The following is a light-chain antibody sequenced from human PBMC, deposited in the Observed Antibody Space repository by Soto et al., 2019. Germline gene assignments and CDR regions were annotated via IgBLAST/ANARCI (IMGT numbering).Light chain of an antibody. CDR3: QQYGSSPPGVT. CDR2: GAS. J-gene: IGKJ3*01. CDR1: QSVSSSY. Sequence: EIVLTQSPGTLSLSPGERATLSCRASQSVSSSYLAWYQQKPGQAPRLLIYGASSRATGIPDRFSGSGSGTDFTLTSSRLETEDFAVYYCQQYGSSPPGVTFGPGTKVDIK. V-gene: IGKV3-20*01.